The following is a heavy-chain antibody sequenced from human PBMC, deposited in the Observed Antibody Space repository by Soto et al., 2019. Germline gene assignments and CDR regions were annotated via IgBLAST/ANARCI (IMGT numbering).Heavy chain of an antibody. Sequence: ASVKVYCKASGYTFTSYAMHWVRQAPGQRLEWMGWINAGNGNTKYSQKFQGRVTITRDTSASTAYMELSSLRSEDTAVYYCARVHSNLHSDYFDYWGQGTLVTVSS. D-gene: IGHD2-8*01. CDR2: INAGNGNT. V-gene: IGHV1-3*01. J-gene: IGHJ4*02. CDR3: ARVHSNLHSDYFDY. CDR1: GYTFTSYA.